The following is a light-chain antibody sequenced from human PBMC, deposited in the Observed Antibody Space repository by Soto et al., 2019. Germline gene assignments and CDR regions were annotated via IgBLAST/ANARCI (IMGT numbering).Light chain of an antibody. CDR2: AAS. CDR1: QSLTSGY. J-gene: IGKJ4*01. Sequence: DIVLTQSPGTLSLSPGEGATLSCKVSQSLTSGYLAWYQQKPGQAPRILIYAASSRAPGIPDRFSGSGSGTDFTLSISRLEPEDFAMYYCQQYGSSSTFGGGTKVDIK. CDR3: QQYGSSST. V-gene: IGKV3-20*01.